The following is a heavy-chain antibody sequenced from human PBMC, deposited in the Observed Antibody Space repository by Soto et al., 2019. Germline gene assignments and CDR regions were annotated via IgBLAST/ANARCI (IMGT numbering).Heavy chain of an antibody. CDR3: ARAVDYYDSSGYYTHEYFQH. D-gene: IGHD3-22*01. CDR1: GYSFTSYG. V-gene: IGHV1-18*01. J-gene: IGHJ1*01. Sequence: QVQLVQSGAEVKKPGASVKVSCKASGYSFTSYGISWVRQAPGQGLEWMGWISAYNGNTNYAQKLQGRVTMTTDTATSTAYMELRSLRSDDPAVYYCARAVDYYDSSGYYTHEYFQHWGQGTLVTVSS. CDR2: ISAYNGNT.